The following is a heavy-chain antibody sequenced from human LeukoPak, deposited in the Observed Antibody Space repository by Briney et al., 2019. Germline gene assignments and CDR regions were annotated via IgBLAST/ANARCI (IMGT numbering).Heavy chain of an antibody. D-gene: IGHD3-3*01. CDR2: ISAYNGNT. CDR3: ARDPTIFGVVTWFDP. V-gene: IGHV1-18*01. CDR1: GYTFTSYG. Sequence: ASVKVSCKASGYTFTSYGIGWVRQAPGQGLEWMGWISAYNGNTNYAQKLQGRFTMTTDTSTSTAYMELRSLRSDDTAVYYCARDPTIFGVVTWFDPWGQGTLVTVSS. J-gene: IGHJ5*02.